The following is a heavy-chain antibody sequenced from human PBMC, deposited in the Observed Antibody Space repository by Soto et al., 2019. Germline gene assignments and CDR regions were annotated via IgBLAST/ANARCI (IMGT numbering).Heavy chain of an antibody. J-gene: IGHJ3*02. V-gene: IGHV3-30-3*01. CDR1: GFTFSSYA. CDR2: ISYDGSNK. D-gene: IGHD3-22*01. Sequence: GGSLRLSSAASGFTFSSYAMHWVRQAPGKGLERVAVISYDGSNKYYADSVKGRFTISRDNSKNTLYLQMNSLRAEDTAVYYCARDNAVVVITQDEHDAFDIWGQGTMVTVSS. CDR3: ARDNAVVVITQDEHDAFDI.